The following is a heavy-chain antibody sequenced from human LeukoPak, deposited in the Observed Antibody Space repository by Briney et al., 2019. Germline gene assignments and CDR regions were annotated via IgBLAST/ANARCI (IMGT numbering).Heavy chain of an antibody. Sequence: ASVKVSCKASGYTFTSYHMHWARQAPGQGLEWMGIINPSGGSTSYAQKLQGRVTMTTDTSTSTAYMELRSLRSDDTAVYYCARELAYCGGDCYSSFDYWGQGTLVTVSS. V-gene: IGHV1-46*01. CDR3: ARELAYCGGDCYSSFDY. CDR1: GYTFTSYH. J-gene: IGHJ4*02. D-gene: IGHD2-21*02. CDR2: INPSGGST.